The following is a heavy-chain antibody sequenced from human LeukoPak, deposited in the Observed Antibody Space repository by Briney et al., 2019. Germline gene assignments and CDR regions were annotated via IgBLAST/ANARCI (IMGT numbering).Heavy chain of an antibody. CDR1: GGSISSSSYY. Sequence: SETLSLTCTVSGGSISSSSYYWGWIRQPPGKGLEWIGSIYYSGSTYYNLSLKSRVTISVDTSKNQFSLKLSSVTAADTAVYYCARHVRGTTRNYYFDYWGQGTLVTVSS. CDR3: ARHVRGTTRNYYFDY. CDR2: IYYSGST. D-gene: IGHD1-1*01. V-gene: IGHV4-39*01. J-gene: IGHJ4*02.